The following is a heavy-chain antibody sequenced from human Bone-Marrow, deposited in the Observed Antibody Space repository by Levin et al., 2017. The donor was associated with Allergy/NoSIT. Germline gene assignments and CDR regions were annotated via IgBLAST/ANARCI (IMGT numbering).Heavy chain of an antibody. CDR1: GFTFRTYG. V-gene: IGHV3-33*01. J-gene: IGHJ3*02. CDR2: IWSDGINK. Sequence: SCAASGFTFRTYGMHWVRQAPGKGLEWVAVIWSDGINKFYADSVKGRFTFSRDNSKNTLSLQMNSLTAEDTAVYYCVRERGPVDAFDIWGQGTMVTVSS. CDR3: VRERGPVDAFDI.